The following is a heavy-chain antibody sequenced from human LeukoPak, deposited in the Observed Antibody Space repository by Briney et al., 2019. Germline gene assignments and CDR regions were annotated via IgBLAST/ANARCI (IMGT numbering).Heavy chain of an antibody. CDR1: GGSISSSSYY. Sequence: SETLSLTCTVSGGSISSSSYYWGWIRQPPGKGLEWIGSIYYSGSTYYNPSLKSRVTISVDTSKNQFSLKLSSVTAADTAVYYCARGPEPTLTYYYDSSGYYYGDYWGQGTLVTVSS. V-gene: IGHV4-39*01. CDR2: IYYSGST. D-gene: IGHD3-22*01. J-gene: IGHJ4*02. CDR3: ARGPEPTLTYYYDSSGYYYGDY.